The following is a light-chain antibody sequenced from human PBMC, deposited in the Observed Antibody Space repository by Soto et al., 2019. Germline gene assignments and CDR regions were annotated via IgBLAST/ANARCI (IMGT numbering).Light chain of an antibody. Sequence: AIQVAQSPSSLSASVGDRVTITCRASQAISTAFAMYQQKPGKSPNLLIYDASSLQSGVPSRFSVSGSGTDFTLTISNLQPEEFATYYCQQFHDYPITFGQGTRLEMK. CDR2: DAS. V-gene: IGKV1D-13*01. CDR3: QQFHDYPIT. J-gene: IGKJ5*01. CDR1: QAISTA.